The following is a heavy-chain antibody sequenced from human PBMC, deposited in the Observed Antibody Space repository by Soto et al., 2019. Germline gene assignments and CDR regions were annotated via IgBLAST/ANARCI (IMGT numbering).Heavy chain of an antibody. CDR1: GGSISSGGYY. J-gene: IGHJ3*02. D-gene: IGHD2-15*01. Sequence: LSLTCTVSGGSISSGGYYWSCIRQHPGKGLEWIGYIYYSGSTYYNPSLKSRVTISVDTSKNQFSLKLSSVTAADTAVYYCARILLLGYCSGGSCPGAFDIWGQGTMVT. V-gene: IGHV4-31*03. CDR3: ARILLLGYCSGGSCPGAFDI. CDR2: IYYSGST.